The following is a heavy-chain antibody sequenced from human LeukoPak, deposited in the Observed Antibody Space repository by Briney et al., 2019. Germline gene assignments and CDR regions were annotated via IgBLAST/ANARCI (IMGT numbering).Heavy chain of an antibody. Sequence: ASVKVSCKASGYTFTSYDINWVRQATGQGLEWMGWMEPNSGNTGYAQKFQGRVTMTRNTSISTAYMELSSLRSEDTAVYYCARGPKAYYLDGSGYVLDHGGQETLVPVSS. CDR1: GYTFTSYD. J-gene: IGHJ4*02. CDR2: MEPNSGNT. D-gene: IGHD3-22*01. V-gene: IGHV1-8*01. CDR3: ARGPKAYYLDGSGYVLDH.